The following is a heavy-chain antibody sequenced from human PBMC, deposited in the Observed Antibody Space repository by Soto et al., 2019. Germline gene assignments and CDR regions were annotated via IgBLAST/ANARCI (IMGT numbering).Heavy chain of an antibody. V-gene: IGHV3-23*01. CDR3: AKDRWIAARPGNWFDP. CDR1: GFTFSSYA. J-gene: IGHJ5*02. Sequence: GGSLRLSCAASGFTFSSYAMSWVRQAPGKGLEWVSAISGSGGSTYYADSVKGRFTISRDNSKNTLYLQMNSLRAEDTAVYYCAKDRWIAARPGNWFDPWGQGTLVTVSS. CDR2: ISGSGGST. D-gene: IGHD6-6*01.